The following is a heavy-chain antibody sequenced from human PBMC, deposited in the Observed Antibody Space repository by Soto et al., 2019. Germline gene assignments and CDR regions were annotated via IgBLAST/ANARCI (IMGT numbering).Heavy chain of an antibody. Sequence: GGSLRLSCAASGFTVSSNYMSWVRQAPGKGLEWVSVIYSGGSTYYADSVKGRFTISRDYSKNTLYLQMNSLRAEDTAVYYCARAPYSSGWDVTPPEDYWGQGTLVTVSS. D-gene: IGHD6-19*01. V-gene: IGHV3-66*01. CDR3: ARAPYSSGWDVTPPEDY. CDR1: GFTVSSNY. J-gene: IGHJ4*02. CDR2: IYSGGST.